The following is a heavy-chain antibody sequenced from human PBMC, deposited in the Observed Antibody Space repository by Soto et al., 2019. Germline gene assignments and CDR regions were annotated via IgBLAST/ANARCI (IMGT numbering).Heavy chain of an antibody. CDR3: AKGSPNYYYGMDV. CDR2: IHSGGSS. Sequence: PSETLSLTCTVSDYSINSDSNLWGWIRQHPGKGLEWIGYIHSGGSSYYNPSLKSRVIMSVDTAKNQFSLKLTSVTGVDTAVYYCAKGSPNYYYGMDVCGQGTTVTVSS. CDR1: DYSINSDSNL. J-gene: IGHJ6*02. V-gene: IGHV4-28*03.